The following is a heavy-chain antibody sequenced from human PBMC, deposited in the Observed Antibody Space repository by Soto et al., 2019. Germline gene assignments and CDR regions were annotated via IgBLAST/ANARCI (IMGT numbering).Heavy chain of an antibody. Sequence: PGESLKISCRGSGYSFTTYWIGWVRQMPGKGLEWMGIIYPGDSDTRYSPSFQGQVTISADKSISTAYLQWSSLKASDTAMYYCARTAVSRGYSGPLDFHYYAIDVWGQGTTVTVSS. J-gene: IGHJ6*02. CDR2: IYPGDSDT. CDR1: GYSFTTYW. D-gene: IGHD5-12*01. V-gene: IGHV5-51*01. CDR3: ARTAVSRGYSGPLDFHYYAIDV.